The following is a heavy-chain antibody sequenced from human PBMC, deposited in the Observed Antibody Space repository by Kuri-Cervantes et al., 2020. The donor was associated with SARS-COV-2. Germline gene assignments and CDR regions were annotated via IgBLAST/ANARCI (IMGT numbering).Heavy chain of an antibody. D-gene: IGHD6-13*01. V-gene: IGHV4-59*08. J-gene: IGHJ4*02. CDR2: NYYSGST. Sequence: GSLRHSCTVSGGSISSYYWSWIRQPPGKGLEWIGYNYYSGSTNYNPSLKSRVTISVDTSKNQFSLKLSSVTAADTAVYYCARLEIPLVAAAYAYWGQGTLVTVSS. CDR1: GGSISSYY. CDR3: ARLEIPLVAAAYAY.